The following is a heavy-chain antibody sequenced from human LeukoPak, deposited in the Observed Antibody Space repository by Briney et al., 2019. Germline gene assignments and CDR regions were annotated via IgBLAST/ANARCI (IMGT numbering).Heavy chain of an antibody. CDR3: AKVQLLWFGELPGGFDY. CDR2: ISGSGGST. J-gene: IGHJ4*02. Sequence: GGSLRLSCAASGFTFSSYAMSWIRHAPGKGLEWVSAISGSGGSTYYADSVKGRFTISRDNSKNTLYLQMNSLRAEDTAVYYCAKVQLLWFGELPGGFDYWGQGTLVTVSS. CDR1: GFTFSSYA. V-gene: IGHV3-23*01. D-gene: IGHD3-10*01.